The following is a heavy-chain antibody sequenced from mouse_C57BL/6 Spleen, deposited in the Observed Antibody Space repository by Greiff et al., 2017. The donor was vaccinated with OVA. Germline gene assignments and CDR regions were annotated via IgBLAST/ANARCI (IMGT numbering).Heavy chain of an antibody. V-gene: IGHV5-17*01. Sequence: DVKLVESGGGLVKPGGSLKLSCAASGFTFSDYGMHWVRQAPEKGLEWVAYISSGSSTIYYAATVKGRFTMSRDNAKNTLFLQMTSLRSDDTAMYYWARDDYKGYWGQGTTLTVSS. CDR2: ISSGSSTI. CDR1: GFTFSDYG. CDR3: ARDDYKGY. J-gene: IGHJ2*01. D-gene: IGHD2-12*01.